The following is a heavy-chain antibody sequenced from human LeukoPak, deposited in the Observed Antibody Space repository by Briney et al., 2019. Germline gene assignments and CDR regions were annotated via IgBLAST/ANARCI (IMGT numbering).Heavy chain of an antibody. CDR1: GFTFSIYT. CDR2: ISYGGSNK. V-gene: IGHV3-30*04. CDR3: ATDSSPDF. J-gene: IGHJ4*02. D-gene: IGHD3-22*01. Sequence: GGSLRLSCAASGFTFSIYTIHWVRQAPGKGLEWVALISYGGSNKYYGDSVKGRFTISRDNSKNTLYLQMNSLRADDTAVYYCATDSSPDFWGQGTLVTVSS.